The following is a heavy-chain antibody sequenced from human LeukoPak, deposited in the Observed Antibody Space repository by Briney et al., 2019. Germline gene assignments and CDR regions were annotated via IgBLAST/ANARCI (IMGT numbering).Heavy chain of an antibody. CDR1: GFSFNYNA. CDR3: AEDIWGGTAMVFDY. Sequence: GGSLRLSCAASGFSFNYNAMSWVRQAPGKGLEWVSGISGSGGRTFYADAVKGRFTISRDNSKNTLYLHMNNLRDNDTAVYYCAEDIWGGTAMVFDYWGQGTLVTVSS. V-gene: IGHV3-23*01. CDR2: ISGSGGRT. J-gene: IGHJ4*02. D-gene: IGHD5-18*01.